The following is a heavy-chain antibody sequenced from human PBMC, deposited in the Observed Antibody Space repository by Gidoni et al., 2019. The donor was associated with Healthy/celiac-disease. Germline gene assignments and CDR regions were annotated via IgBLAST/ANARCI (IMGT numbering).Heavy chain of an antibody. CDR1: GFTFSNAW. V-gene: IGHV3-15*01. CDR3: TTDPPITMIVHSAPLDY. D-gene: IGHD3-22*01. J-gene: IGHJ4*02. Sequence: EVQLVESGGGLVKPGGSLRLSCAASGFTFSNAWMSWVRQAPGKGLEWVGRIKSKTDGGTTDYAAPVKGRFTISRDDSKNTLYLQMNSLKTEDTAVYYCTTDPPITMIVHSAPLDYWGQGTLVTVSS. CDR2: IKSKTDGGTT.